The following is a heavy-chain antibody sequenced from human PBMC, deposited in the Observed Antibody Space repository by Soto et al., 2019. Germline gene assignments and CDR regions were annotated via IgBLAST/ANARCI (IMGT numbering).Heavy chain of an antibody. CDR1: GGTFSSYA. J-gene: IGHJ4*02. Sequence: QVQLVQSGAEVKKPGPSVTVSCKASGGTFSSYAISWVRQAPGQGLEWMGGIIPIFGTANYAQKFQGRVTITADQSTSTAYMELSSLRAEDTAVYYCAGAPLDRSGYESYYFDYWGQGTLVTVS. CDR3: AGAPLDRSGYESYYFDY. D-gene: IGHD5-12*01. V-gene: IGHV1-69*12. CDR2: IIPIFGTA.